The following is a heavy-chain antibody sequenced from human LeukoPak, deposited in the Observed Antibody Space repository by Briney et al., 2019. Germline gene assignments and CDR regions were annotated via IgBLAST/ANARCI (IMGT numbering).Heavy chain of an antibody. J-gene: IGHJ4*01. CDR2: INPSGGST. CDR1: GYTFTSYD. D-gene: IGHD1-26*01. Sequence: ASGKVSCKASGYTFTSYDINWVRQAPGQELEWMGIINPSGGSTSYAQKFQGRVTMTRDMSTSTVYMELSSLRSEDTAVYYCARGSGSILLGYWGHGTLVTVSS. CDR3: ARGSGSILLGY. V-gene: IGHV1-46*01.